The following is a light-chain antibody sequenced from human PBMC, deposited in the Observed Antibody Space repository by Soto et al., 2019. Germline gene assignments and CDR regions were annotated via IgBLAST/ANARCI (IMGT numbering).Light chain of an antibody. J-gene: IGLJ1*01. V-gene: IGLV2-14*01. Sequence: QSVLTQPASVSGSPGQSITISCTGTSSDVGGYNYVSWYQQHPGKAPKLMIYEVSNRPSGVSNRFSGSKSGNTASLTISGLQADDEADYYCSSYTSSSTLSVFGTGTKVTVL. CDR3: SSYTSSSTLSV. CDR2: EVS. CDR1: SSDVGGYNY.